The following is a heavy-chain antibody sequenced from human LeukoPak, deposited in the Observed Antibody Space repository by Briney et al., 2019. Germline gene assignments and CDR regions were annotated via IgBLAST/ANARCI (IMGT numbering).Heavy chain of an antibody. CDR3: AKSRSNYDFWSAFDY. CDR2: IRYDGSNK. V-gene: IGHV3-30*02. D-gene: IGHD3-3*01. Sequence: QPGGSLRLSCVASGFPFNTYFMHWVRQAPGKRLEWVASIRYDGSNKYYADSVRGRLSISRDNSKETLYLQMNSLRTGDTAVYYCAKSRSNYDFWSAFDYWGQGALVTVSS. CDR1: GFPFNTYF. J-gene: IGHJ4*02.